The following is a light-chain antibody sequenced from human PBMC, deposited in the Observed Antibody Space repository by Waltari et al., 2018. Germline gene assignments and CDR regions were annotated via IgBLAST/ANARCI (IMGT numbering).Light chain of an antibody. CDR1: QGILDGSNNRTS. V-gene: IGKV4-1*01. J-gene: IGKJ4*01. CDR2: WAS. CDR3: QQYYRVPLT. Sequence: DIVMTQSPDSLAVSLGEGATIDCKSSQGILDGSNNRTSLAWYQQKPGQSPNLLIYWASTRESGVPDRFSGSGSGTDFSLTISSLQAEDVAVYYCQQYYRVPLTFGGGTKIEIK.